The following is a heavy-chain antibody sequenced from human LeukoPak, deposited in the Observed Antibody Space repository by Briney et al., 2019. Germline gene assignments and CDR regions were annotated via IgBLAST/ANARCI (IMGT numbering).Heavy chain of an antibody. V-gene: IGHV3-49*04. Sequence: SGGSLRLSCTASGFTFGDYAMTWVRQAPGKGLEWVGFIASETYGGTAEYAASVNGRFTISRDDSKSIAYLQMNSLKTEDTAVYYCTRDQTPYYWGQGTLVTVSS. CDR1: GFTFGDYA. CDR3: TRDQTPYY. J-gene: IGHJ4*02. CDR2: IASETYGGTA.